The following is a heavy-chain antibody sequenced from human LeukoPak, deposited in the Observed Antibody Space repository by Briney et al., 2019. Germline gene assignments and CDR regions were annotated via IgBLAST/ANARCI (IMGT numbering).Heavy chain of an antibody. CDR3: ARSQPGYSYGYNYYYYGMDV. CDR2: IYSGGSA. D-gene: IGHD5-18*01. J-gene: IGHJ6*02. CDR1: GFTVSSNY. V-gene: IGHV3-66*01. Sequence: PGGSLRLSCAASGFTVSSNYMSWVRQAPGKGLEWVSVIYSGGSAYYADSVKGRFTISRDNSKNTLYLQMNILRAEDTAVYYCARSQPGYSYGYNYYYYGMDVWGQGTTVTVSS.